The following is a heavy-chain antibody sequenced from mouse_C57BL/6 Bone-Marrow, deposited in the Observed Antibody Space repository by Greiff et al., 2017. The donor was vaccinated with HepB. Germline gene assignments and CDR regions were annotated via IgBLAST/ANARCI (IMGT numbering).Heavy chain of an antibody. CDR1: GYTFTSYG. Sequence: QVQLKESGAELARPGASVKLSCKASGYTFTSYGISWVKQRTGQGLEWIGEIYPRSGNTYYKETFKGKATLTADKSSSTAYMVLRSLTSEDSAVYFCARVLRSIAYWGQGTLVTVSA. D-gene: IGHD1-1*01. CDR3: ARVLRSIAY. CDR2: IYPRSGNT. J-gene: IGHJ3*01. V-gene: IGHV1-81*01.